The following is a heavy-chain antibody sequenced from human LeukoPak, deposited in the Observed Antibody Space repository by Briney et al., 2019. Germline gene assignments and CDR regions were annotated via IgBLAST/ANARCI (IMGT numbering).Heavy chain of an antibody. CDR2: ISSSSSYI. D-gene: IGHD6-19*01. Sequence: GGSLRLSCAASGFTFSSCSMNWVRQAPGKGLEWVSSISSSSSYIYYADSVKGRFTISRDNAKNSLYLQMNSLRAEDTAVYYCASATTSIAVAGTDYWGQGTLVTVSS. J-gene: IGHJ4*02. CDR1: GFTFSSCS. CDR3: ASATTSIAVAGTDY. V-gene: IGHV3-21*01.